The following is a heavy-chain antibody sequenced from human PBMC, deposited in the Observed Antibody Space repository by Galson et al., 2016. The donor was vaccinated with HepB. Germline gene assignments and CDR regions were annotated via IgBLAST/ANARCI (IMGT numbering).Heavy chain of an antibody. J-gene: IGHJ3*02. CDR2: MNPNSGNT. V-gene: IGHV1-8*01. Sequence: SVKVSCKASGYTFTSYDINWVRQATGQGLEWMGWMNPNSGNTGYAQKLQGRVTMTRNTSISTAYMELSSLRSEDTAVYYCARSYYDFWSDYYFRGYDAFDIWGQGTMLTVSS. D-gene: IGHD3-3*01. CDR3: ARSYYDFWSDYYFRGYDAFDI. CDR1: GYTFTSYD.